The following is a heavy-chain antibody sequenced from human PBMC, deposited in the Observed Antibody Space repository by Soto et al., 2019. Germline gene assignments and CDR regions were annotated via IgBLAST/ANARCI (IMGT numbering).Heavy chain of an antibody. CDR1: GFTFSSDW. J-gene: IGHJ4*02. CDR3: ARDRPGSQHYSDF. CDR2: INTDGSGT. Sequence: EVQLVESGGSLVQHGGSLSLSCAASGFTFSSDWMHWVRQAPGKGLVWVSRINTDGSGTSYADSVKGRFTISRDNAKTTLYLKMNSLRDEDTAVYYCARDRPGSQHYSDFWGQGNMVTVSS. V-gene: IGHV3-74*01. D-gene: IGHD3-10*01.